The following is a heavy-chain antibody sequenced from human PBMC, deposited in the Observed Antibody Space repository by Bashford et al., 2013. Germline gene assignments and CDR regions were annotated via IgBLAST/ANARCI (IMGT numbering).Heavy chain of an antibody. CDR2: IYAGSST. CDR3: ARDGILDY. V-gene: IGHV3-66*01. Sequence: VRQAPGKGLEWVAFIYAGSSTTLYAASVKGRFTISRDNAKNSLYLQMTSLRADDTAVYYCARDGILDYWGQGTLVTVSS. D-gene: IGHD1-14*01. J-gene: IGHJ4*02.